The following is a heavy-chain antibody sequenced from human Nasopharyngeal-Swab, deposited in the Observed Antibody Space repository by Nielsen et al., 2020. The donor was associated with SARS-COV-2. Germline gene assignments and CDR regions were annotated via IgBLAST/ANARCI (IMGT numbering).Heavy chain of an antibody. Sequence: GESLKISCSASGFIFKNYAMNWVRQAPGRGLEWVSAISGADDSTKYADSVKGRFTISRDNSKNTLYLQMNSLRAEDTAVYYCARDCGGDCYYFDYWGQGTLVTVSS. D-gene: IGHD2-21*02. CDR2: ISGADDST. CDR1: GFIFKNYA. V-gene: IGHV3-23*01. CDR3: ARDCGGDCYYFDY. J-gene: IGHJ4*02.